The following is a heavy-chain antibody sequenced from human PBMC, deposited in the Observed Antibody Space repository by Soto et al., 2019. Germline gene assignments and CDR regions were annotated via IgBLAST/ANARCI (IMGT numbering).Heavy chain of an antibody. CDR1: GSSINSSGYY. CDR2: MFYGVST. Sequence: SETLSLTCTVSGSSINSSGYYWDWIRHPPGKGLEWIGSMFYGVSTYYNPSLKSRVTVSVDTSKNQFSLNLRSVTAADTAVYYCARLPSRHLVDYWGQGTLVTVSS. V-gene: IGHV4-39*01. J-gene: IGHJ4*02. CDR3: ARLPSRHLVDY. D-gene: IGHD3-3*02.